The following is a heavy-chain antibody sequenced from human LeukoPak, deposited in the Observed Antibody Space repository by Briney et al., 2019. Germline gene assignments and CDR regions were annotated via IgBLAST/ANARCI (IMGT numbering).Heavy chain of an antibody. Sequence: SETLSLTCTVSGGSISSYYWSWIRQPPGEGLEWIGYIYYSGSTNYNPSLKSRVTISVDTSKNQFSLKLSSVTAADTAVYYCARERYNYYDSSGLYWDNAFDIWGQGTMVTVSS. J-gene: IGHJ3*02. D-gene: IGHD3-22*01. CDR2: IYYSGST. CDR3: ARERYNYYDSSGLYWDNAFDI. CDR1: GGSISSYY. V-gene: IGHV4-59*01.